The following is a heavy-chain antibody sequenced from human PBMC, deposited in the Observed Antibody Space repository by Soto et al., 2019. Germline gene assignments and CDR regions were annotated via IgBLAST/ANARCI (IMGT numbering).Heavy chain of an antibody. Sequence: AGTLSLTCTVSGGSFSYYWSWIRQPAGKGLEWSERIYTSGSTNYNPSLKGRGTMSIDTSKNQFAPKLLSVTPADTAVYFCATGIVDFWSGRHYFDSWGQGTLVTVYS. D-gene: IGHD3-3*01. CDR3: ATGIVDFWSGRHYFDS. V-gene: IGHV4-4*07. J-gene: IGHJ4*02. CDR2: IYTSGST. CDR1: GGSFSYY.